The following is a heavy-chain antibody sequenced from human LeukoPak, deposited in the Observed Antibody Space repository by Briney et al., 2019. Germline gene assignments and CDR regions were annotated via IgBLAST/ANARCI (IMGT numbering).Heavy chain of an antibody. D-gene: IGHD3-22*01. J-gene: IGHJ4*02. CDR2: IFHSGGT. V-gene: IGHV4-4*02. CDR1: GGSINSNNW. Sequence: SETLSLTCAVSGGSINSNNWWSWVRQPPEKGLEWIGEIFHSGGTNYNPSLKSRVTISVDKPKNQFSLKLSSVAAADTAVYYCARVLSGSNFDYWGQGTLVTVSS. CDR3: ARVLSGSNFDY.